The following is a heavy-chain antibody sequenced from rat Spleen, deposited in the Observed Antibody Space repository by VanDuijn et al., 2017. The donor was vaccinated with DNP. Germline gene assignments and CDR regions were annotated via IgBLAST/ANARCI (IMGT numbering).Heavy chain of an antibody. CDR3: TTSPGSYYSLYAMDA. J-gene: IGHJ4*01. Sequence: EVQLVESGGGLVQPGGSLRLSCAASGFTFSDYYMAWVRQAPAKGLEWVASISSDGVHAYYRGSVKGRFPISRDNAKNSLYLQMDSLRSEDTATYYCTTSPGSYYSLYAMDAWGQGSSVTVS. CDR1: GFTFSDYY. D-gene: IGHD1-12*02. V-gene: IGHV5-20*01. CDR2: ISSDGVHA.